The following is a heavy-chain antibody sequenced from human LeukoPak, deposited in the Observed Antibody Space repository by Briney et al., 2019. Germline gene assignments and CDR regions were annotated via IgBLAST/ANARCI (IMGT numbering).Heavy chain of an antibody. D-gene: IGHD5-18*01. CDR2: INPNSGGT. Sequence: ASVKVSCKASGYTFTGYYMHWVRQAPGQGLEWMGWINPNSGGTNYAQKFQGRVTMTRDTSISTAYMELSRLRSEDTAVYYCGASGYSYGQPFDYWGQGTLVTVSS. CDR1: GYTFTGYY. CDR3: GASGYSYGQPFDY. V-gene: IGHV1-2*02. J-gene: IGHJ4*02.